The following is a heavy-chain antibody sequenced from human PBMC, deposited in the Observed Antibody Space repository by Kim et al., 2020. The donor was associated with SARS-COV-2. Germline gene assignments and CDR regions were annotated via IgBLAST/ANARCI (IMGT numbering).Heavy chain of an antibody. CDR1: GYIFTDHW. D-gene: IGHD3-10*01. J-gene: IGHJ4*02. V-gene: IGHV5-51*01. CDR3: ARKGLVSGGYYNAFAY. CDR2: IFPGDSDT. Sequence: GESLKISCKVSGYIFTDHWIGWVRQMPGKGLEWMGIIFPGDSDTRYSPSFQGQVTISVDKSISTAYLQWSSLKASDTAVYYCARKGLVSGGYYNAFAYWGQGTLVTVSS.